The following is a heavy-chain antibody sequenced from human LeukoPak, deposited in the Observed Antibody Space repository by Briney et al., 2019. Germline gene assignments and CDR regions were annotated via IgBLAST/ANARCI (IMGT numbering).Heavy chain of an antibody. V-gene: IGHV3-23*01. Sequence: GGSLILSCAASGITFSSYGMSWVRQAPGKGLEWVSSISSTGGTTYYADSVKGRFTISRDNSKNTLYLQMNSLRAEDTAVYYCARDEAVAATRYFDYWGQGTLVTVSS. CDR1: GITFSSYG. D-gene: IGHD6-19*01. CDR2: ISSTGGTT. CDR3: ARDEAVAATRYFDY. J-gene: IGHJ4*02.